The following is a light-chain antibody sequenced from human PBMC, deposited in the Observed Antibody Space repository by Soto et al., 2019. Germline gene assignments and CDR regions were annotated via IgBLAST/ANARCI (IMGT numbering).Light chain of an antibody. CDR1: SSDVGSWNL. Sequence: QSALTQPASVSGSPGQSITISCTGTSSDVGSWNLVSWYQQHPSKAPKLLIYETTKRPSGVSDRFSGSKSGNTASVTISGLQAGDEADYYCCSYAGSATVVFGGGTKLTVL. V-gene: IGLV2-23*01. CDR3: CSYAGSATVV. J-gene: IGLJ2*01. CDR2: ETT.